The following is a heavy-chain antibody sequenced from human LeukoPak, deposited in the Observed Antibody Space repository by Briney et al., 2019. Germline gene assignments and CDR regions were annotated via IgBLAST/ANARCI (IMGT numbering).Heavy chain of an antibody. CDR1: GGSISSGGYY. CDR3: ARSAYYDFWSGYSYPTYFDY. CDR2: IYYSGST. Sequence: SETLSLTCTVSGGSISSGGYYWSWIRQHPGKGLEWIGYIYYSGSTYYNPSLKSRVTISVDTSKNQFSLKLSSVTAADTAVYYCARSAYYDFWSGYSYPTYFDYWGQGTLVTVSS. V-gene: IGHV4-31*03. D-gene: IGHD3-3*01. J-gene: IGHJ4*02.